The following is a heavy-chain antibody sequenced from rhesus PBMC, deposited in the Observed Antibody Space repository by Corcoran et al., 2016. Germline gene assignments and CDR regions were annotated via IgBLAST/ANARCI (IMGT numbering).Heavy chain of an antibody. CDR3: VKHAGYYFDY. D-gene: IGHD1-38*01. CDR1: GDSIRSNY. V-gene: IGHV4-147*01. Sequence: QVQLQESGQGVVKPSETLSLTCAAYGDSIRSNYWSWIRQPLGKGLEWFGQMSGGSGRTTYNSSLKNRVSISSDTSKNQFSLRLTSVTAADTAVYYCVKHAGYYFDYWGQGVLVTVSS. CDR2: MSGGSGRT. J-gene: IGHJ4*01.